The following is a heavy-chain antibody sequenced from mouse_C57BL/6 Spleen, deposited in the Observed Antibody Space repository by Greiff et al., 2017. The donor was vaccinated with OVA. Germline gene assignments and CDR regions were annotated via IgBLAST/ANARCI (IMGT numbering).Heavy chain of an antibody. V-gene: IGHV1-47*01. Sequence: QVHVKQSGAELVKPGASVKMSCKASGYTFTTYPLEWMKQNHGKSLEWIGNFHPYNDDTKYNEKFKGKATLTVDKSSSTVYLELSRLTSDDSAVYYCARKNRLGGGYFDYWGQGTTLTVSS. D-gene: IGHD4-1*01. CDR3: ARKNRLGGGYFDY. CDR1: GYTFTTYP. J-gene: IGHJ2*01. CDR2: FHPYNDDT.